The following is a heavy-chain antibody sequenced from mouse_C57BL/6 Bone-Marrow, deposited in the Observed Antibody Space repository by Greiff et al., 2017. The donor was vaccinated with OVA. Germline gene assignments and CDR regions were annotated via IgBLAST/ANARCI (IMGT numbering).Heavy chain of an antibody. D-gene: IGHD2-5*01. J-gene: IGHJ2*01. CDR1: GYSFTGYY. V-gene: IGHV1-42*01. Sequence: VQLQQSGPALVKPGASVKISCKASGYSFTGYYMNWVKQSPEKSLEWIGEINPSTGGTTYNQKFKAKATLTVDKSSSTAYMQLKSLTSEDSAVYYCARKSYYSNYDYWGQGTTLTVSS. CDR2: INPSTGGT. CDR3: ARKSYYSNYDY.